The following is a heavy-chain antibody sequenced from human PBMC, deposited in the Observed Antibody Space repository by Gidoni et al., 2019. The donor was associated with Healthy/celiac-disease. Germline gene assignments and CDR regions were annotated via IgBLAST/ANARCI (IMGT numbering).Heavy chain of an antibody. CDR1: GFSLSTSGVG. CDR3: AHRLRWYDAFDI. D-gene: IGHD2-15*01. J-gene: IGHJ3*02. V-gene: IGHV2-5*01. CDR2: IYWNDDK. Sequence: QITLKESGPTLVKPTQTLTLTCTFSGFSLSTSGVGVGWIRQPPGKALEWLALIYWNDDKRYSPSLKSRLTITKDTSKNQVVLTMTNMDPVDTATYYCAHRLRWYDAFDIWGQGTMVTVSS.